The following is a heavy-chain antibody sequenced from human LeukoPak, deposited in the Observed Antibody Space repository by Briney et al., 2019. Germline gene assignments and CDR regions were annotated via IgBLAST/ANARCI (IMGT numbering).Heavy chain of an antibody. Sequence: SETLSLTCTVSGGSISSYYWSWIRQPPGKGLEWIGYIYYSGSTDYNPSLKSRVTISVDTSKNQFSLKLSSVTAADTAVYYCAREGGTYSQFDYWGQGTLVTVSS. V-gene: IGHV4-59*01. D-gene: IGHD1-26*01. J-gene: IGHJ4*02. CDR3: AREGGTYSQFDY. CDR1: GGSISSYY. CDR2: IYYSGST.